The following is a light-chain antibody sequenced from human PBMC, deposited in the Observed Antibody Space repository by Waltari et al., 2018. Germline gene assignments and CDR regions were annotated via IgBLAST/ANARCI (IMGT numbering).Light chain of an antibody. CDR3: QHYVRLPVT. J-gene: IGKJ1*01. CDR1: QSVCRS. V-gene: IGKV3-20*01. Sequence: ELVLTQSPRTLSLSPGERATLSCGASQSVCRSLAWYQQKPGRAPRLLLYDAPSRATGIPDRFSGSGFGTDFSLTISRLEPEDFAVYYCQHYVRLPVTFGQGTKVEIK. CDR2: DAP.